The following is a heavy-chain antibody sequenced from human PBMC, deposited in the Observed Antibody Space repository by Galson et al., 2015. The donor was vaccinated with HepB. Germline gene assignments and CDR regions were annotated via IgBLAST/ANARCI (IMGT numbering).Heavy chain of an antibody. Sequence: SVKVSCKASGGNFSSYAISWVRLAPGQGLEWMGGIIPIFNTPIYAQMFQGRVTITSDESTSTVYMELSSLRSDDTAVYYCASRDGYNYYYFHYWGQGTLVTVPS. CDR1: GGNFSSYA. D-gene: IGHD5-24*01. CDR3: ASRDGYNYYYFHY. J-gene: IGHJ4*02. CDR2: IIPIFNTP. V-gene: IGHV1-69*13.